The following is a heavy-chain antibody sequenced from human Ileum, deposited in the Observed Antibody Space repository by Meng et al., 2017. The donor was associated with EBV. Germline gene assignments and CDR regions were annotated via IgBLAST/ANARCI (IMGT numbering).Heavy chain of an antibody. Sequence: QAQLVQSGGEVKKSGAAVKVSCKASGYTFTNYGIPWVRQAPGQGLEWMGWISAYNGNTNYAQTLQGRVTMTTDTSTSTAYMELGSLRSDDTAVYYCARVEVGITSGDYWGQGTLVTVSS. CDR1: GYTFTNYG. V-gene: IGHV1-18*01. CDR2: ISAYNGNT. D-gene: IGHD1-26*01. J-gene: IGHJ4*02. CDR3: ARVEVGITSGDY.